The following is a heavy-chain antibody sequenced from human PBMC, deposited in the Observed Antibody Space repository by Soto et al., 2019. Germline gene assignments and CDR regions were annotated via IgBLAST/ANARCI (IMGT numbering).Heavy chain of an antibody. J-gene: IGHJ6*02. D-gene: IGHD6-6*01. CDR3: ARLKAARLVDEYYYYYYGMDV. CDR2: IYPGDSDT. Sequence: GESLKISCKGSGYSFTSYWIGWVRQMPGKGLEWMGIIYPGDSDTRYSPSFQGQVTISADKSISTAYLQWSSLKASDTAMYYCARLKAARLVDEYYYYYYGMDVWGQGTTVTVSS. CDR1: GYSFTSYW. V-gene: IGHV5-51*01.